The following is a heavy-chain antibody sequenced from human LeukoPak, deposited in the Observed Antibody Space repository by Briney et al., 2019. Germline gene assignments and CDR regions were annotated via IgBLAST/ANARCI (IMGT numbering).Heavy chain of an antibody. CDR1: GFTFGSYA. D-gene: IGHD1-26*01. CDR2: ISYDGTNE. J-gene: IGHJ4*02. V-gene: IGHV3-30*04. Sequence: GGSLRLSFAASGFTFGSYAIHWVRQAPGKGLEWVAVISYDGTNEYYADSVKGRFTISRDNSKNTLYLQMNSLRAEDTAVYYCASGAGGWELLTKSTFDYWGQGTLVTVSS. CDR3: ASGAGGWELLTKSTFDY.